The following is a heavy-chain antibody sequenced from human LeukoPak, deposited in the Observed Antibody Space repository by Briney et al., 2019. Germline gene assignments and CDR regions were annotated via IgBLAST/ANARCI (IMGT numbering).Heavy chain of an antibody. CDR1: GFTVSSNY. J-gene: IGHJ5*02. D-gene: IGHD3-10*01. Sequence: GGSLRLSCAASGFTVSSNYMSWVRQAPGKGLEWVSSISSSSSYIYYADSVKGRSTISRDNAKNSLYLQMNSLRAEDTAVYYCARVQGTMVRGVIQSWGQGTLVTVSS. V-gene: IGHV3-21*01. CDR3: ARVQGTMVRGVIQS. CDR2: ISSSSSYI.